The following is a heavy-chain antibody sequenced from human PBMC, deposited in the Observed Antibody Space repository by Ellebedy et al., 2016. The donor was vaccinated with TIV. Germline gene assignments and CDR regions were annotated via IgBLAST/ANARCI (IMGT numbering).Heavy chain of an antibody. V-gene: IGHV4-38-2*02. Sequence: SETLSLXCSVSGDSITRGYYWGWTRQPPGMGLEWIASMFHSGSTYYNPSLKSRLTLSVDTSKNQFSLRLTSVTAADTAVYYCARALSRGWYLFDYWGQGTLVTVSS. D-gene: IGHD6-19*01. CDR2: MFHSGST. J-gene: IGHJ4*02. CDR1: GDSITRGYY. CDR3: ARALSRGWYLFDY.